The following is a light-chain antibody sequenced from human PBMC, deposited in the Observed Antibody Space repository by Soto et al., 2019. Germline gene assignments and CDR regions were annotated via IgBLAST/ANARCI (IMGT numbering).Light chain of an antibody. CDR1: SSDVGTYIL. CDR3: CSYARSSSYV. J-gene: IGLJ1*01. Sequence: QSALTQPASVSGSPGQSITISCTGTSSDVGTYILVSWHQQHPGKAPKLMIYEVSKRPSGVSTRFSGSKSGNTASLTISGLQAEDEADYYCCSYARSSSYVFGTGTKVTVL. CDR2: EVS. V-gene: IGLV2-23*02.